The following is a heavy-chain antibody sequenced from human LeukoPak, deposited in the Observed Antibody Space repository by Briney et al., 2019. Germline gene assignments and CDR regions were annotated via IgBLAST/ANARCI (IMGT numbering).Heavy chain of an antibody. Sequence: GGSLRLSCAASGFSVSSSVMSWVRQAPGKGLEWVSVIYSIGSTFYADSVKGRFTISRDNSKNTLYLHMNSLRTEDTAVYYCARDRVYLGREDAFDIWGQGTMVTVSS. V-gene: IGHV3-53*01. J-gene: IGHJ3*02. CDR2: IYSIGST. CDR3: ARDRVYLGREDAFDI. CDR1: GFSVSSSV. D-gene: IGHD7-27*01.